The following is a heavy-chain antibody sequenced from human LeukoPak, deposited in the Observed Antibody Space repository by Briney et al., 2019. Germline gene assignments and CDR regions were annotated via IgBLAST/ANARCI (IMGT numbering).Heavy chain of an antibody. CDR2: FDPEDGET. J-gene: IGHJ3*01. D-gene: IGHD1-26*01. V-gene: IGHV1-24*01. Sequence: ASVKVSCKVSGYTLTELSMHWVRQAPGKGLEWMGGFDPEDGETIYAQKFQGRVTMTEDTSTDTAYMELSSLRSEDTAVYYCATLVGAMYAFDVWGQGTMVTVSS. CDR1: GYTLTELS. CDR3: ATLVGAMYAFDV.